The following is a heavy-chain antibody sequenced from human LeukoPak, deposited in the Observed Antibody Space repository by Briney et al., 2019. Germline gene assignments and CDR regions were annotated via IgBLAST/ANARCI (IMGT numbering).Heavy chain of an antibody. D-gene: IGHD2-2*01. J-gene: IGHJ4*02. Sequence: ASVKVSCKASGYTFTSYGISWVRQAPGQGLEWMGWISAYNSNTNYAQKLQGRVTMTTDTSTSTAYMELRSLRSDDTAVYYCARDCSSTSCAPIDYWGQGTLVTVSS. CDR1: GYTFTSYG. CDR2: ISAYNSNT. CDR3: ARDCSSTSCAPIDY. V-gene: IGHV1-18*01.